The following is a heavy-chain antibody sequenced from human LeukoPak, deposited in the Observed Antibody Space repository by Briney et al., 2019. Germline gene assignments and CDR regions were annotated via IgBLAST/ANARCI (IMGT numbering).Heavy chain of an antibody. CDR3: AKAVYSSGWYDY. J-gene: IGHJ4*02. D-gene: IGHD6-19*01. CDR1: GFIFSSYA. CDR2: ISGSGGST. V-gene: IGHV3-23*01. Sequence: GGSLRLSCAASGFIFSSYAMGWVRQAPGKGLEWVSAISGSGGSTYYADSVKGRFTISRDNSKNTLYLQMNSLRAEDTAVYYCAKAVYSSGWYDYWGQGTLVTASS.